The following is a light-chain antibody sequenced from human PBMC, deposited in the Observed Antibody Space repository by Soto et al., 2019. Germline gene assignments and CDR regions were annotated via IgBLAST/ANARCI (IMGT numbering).Light chain of an antibody. CDR3: CSSAGTYTSV. Sequence: QSALTQPRSVSGSPGQSVTISCTGTSSDVGGYNYVSWYQQHPGKAPKLMISDVSKRPSGVPDRFSGSKSGNTASLTISGLQAEDEADYYCCSSAGTYTSVFGGVTKVTVL. CDR1: SSDVGGYNY. V-gene: IGLV2-11*01. J-gene: IGLJ3*02. CDR2: DVS.